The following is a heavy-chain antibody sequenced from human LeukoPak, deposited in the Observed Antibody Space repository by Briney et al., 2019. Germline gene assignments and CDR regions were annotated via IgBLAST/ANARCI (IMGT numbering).Heavy chain of an antibody. V-gene: IGHV4-61*02. CDR2: IFTSGST. CDR1: GGSISSGRYY. CDR3: AKVLVAATHYLDY. Sequence: SETLSLTCNVSGGSISSGRYYWSWIRLPAGKGLEWIGRIFTSGSTNYNPSLKSRVTISLDTSKNQFSLKLSSVTAADTAVYYCAKVLVAATHYLDYWGQGTLVTVSS. D-gene: IGHD2-15*01. J-gene: IGHJ4*02.